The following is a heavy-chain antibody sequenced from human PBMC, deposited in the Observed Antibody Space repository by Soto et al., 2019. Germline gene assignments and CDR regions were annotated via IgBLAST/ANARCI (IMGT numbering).Heavy chain of an antibody. D-gene: IGHD2-2*01. V-gene: IGHV3-15*01. CDR3: ATVYCATTGCYARFDY. Sequence: GGSLRLSCAASGFTFSNAWMSWVRQAPGKGLEWIGRIKTNSDGGTVDYASPVKGRFTISRDDSKSMLYLDLNSLKTEDTGVYFCATVYCATTGCYARFDYWGKGTLVTVSS. CDR1: GFTFSNAW. J-gene: IGHJ4*02. CDR2: IKTNSDGGTV.